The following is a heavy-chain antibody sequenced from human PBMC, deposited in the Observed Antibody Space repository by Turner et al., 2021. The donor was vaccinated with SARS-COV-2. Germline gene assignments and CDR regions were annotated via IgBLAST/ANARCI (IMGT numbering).Heavy chain of an antibody. Sequence: QVQLVQSGGGVVQPGRSLRLSCAAAGFTFSSYGIHWVRQAPGKGLEWAAVISYDGSEKYYADSVKGRFTISRDNSKNTLYLQMSSLRPDDTAVYYCAKDALPAAGKLNSYFDYWGQGTLVTVSS. J-gene: IGHJ4*02. D-gene: IGHD6-13*01. CDR1: GFTFSSYG. CDR3: AKDALPAAGKLNSYFDY. CDR2: ISYDGSEK. V-gene: IGHV3-30*18.